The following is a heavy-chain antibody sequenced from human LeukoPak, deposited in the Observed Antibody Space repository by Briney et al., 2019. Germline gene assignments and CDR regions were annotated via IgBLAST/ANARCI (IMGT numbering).Heavy chain of an antibody. CDR2: INPSGGST. J-gene: IGHJ4*01. CDR1: GYTFTSYY. CDR3: ARRELAGSTAYFDY. Sequence: ASVKVSCKASGYTFTSYYIHWVRQAPGQGLEWMGIINPSGGSTNYAQDFQGRVTMTRDTSTSTVYMELSSLRSEDTAVYYCARRELAGSTAYFDYWGQEPWSPSPQ. D-gene: IGHD1-26*01. V-gene: IGHV1-46*01.